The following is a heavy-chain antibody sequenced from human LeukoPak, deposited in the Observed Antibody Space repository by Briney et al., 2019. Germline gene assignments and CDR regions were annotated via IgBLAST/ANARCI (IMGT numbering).Heavy chain of an antibody. Sequence: TSETLSLTCTVSGGSISSGGYYWSWIRQHPGKGLEWIGYIYYSGSTYYNPSIKSRVTISVDTSKNQFSLKLSSVTAADTAVYYCARVGLCSSTSCALEGSITGTTPRWFDPWGQGTLVTVSS. J-gene: IGHJ5*02. V-gene: IGHV4-31*03. CDR2: IYYSGST. CDR3: ARVGLCSSTSCALEGSITGTTPRWFDP. D-gene: IGHD2-2*01. CDR1: GGSISSGGYY.